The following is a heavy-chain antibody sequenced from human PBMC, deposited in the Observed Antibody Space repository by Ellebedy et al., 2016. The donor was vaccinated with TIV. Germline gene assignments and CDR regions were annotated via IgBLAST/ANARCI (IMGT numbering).Heavy chain of an antibody. V-gene: IGHV4-59*01. Sequence: SETLSLTCTVSGGSISDYYWSWIRQPPGKGLEWIGYVFYRGTTNYNSSLQGRVTISADSSKNRFSLRLTSVTAADTAVYYCAGGDISTTPAGERNWFDPWGQGILVTVSS. J-gene: IGHJ5*02. CDR3: AGGDISTTPAGERNWFDP. CDR2: VFYRGTT. CDR1: GGSISDYY. D-gene: IGHD3-16*01.